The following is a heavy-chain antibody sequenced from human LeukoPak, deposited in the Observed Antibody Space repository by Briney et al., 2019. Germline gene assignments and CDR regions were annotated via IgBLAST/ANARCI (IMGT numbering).Heavy chain of an antibody. V-gene: IGHV1-18*01. CDR2: ISAYNGNT. Sequence: ASVKVSCKASGYTFTSYGISWVRQAPGQGLEWMGWISAYNGNTNYAQKLQGRVTMTTDTSTSTAYMELRSLRSDDTAVYYCARMVRYYYDSSGYYPQAPDIEFDYWGQGTLVTVSS. J-gene: IGHJ4*02. CDR3: ARMVRYYYDSSGYYPQAPDIEFDY. CDR1: GYTFTSYG. D-gene: IGHD3-22*01.